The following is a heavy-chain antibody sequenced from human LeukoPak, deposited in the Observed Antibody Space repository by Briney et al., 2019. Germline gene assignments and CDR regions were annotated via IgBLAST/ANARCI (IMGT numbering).Heavy chain of an antibody. Sequence: PGGSLRLSCSASGFTFSSYWMSWVRQAPGKGPECVANIKQDGSVNSYVDSVKGRFTISRDNAENALYLQMNSLRAEDTAVYYCAKKGYYDGSGYYMYYFDHWGQGTLVTVSS. CDR1: GFTFSSYW. J-gene: IGHJ4*02. V-gene: IGHV3-7*03. CDR3: AKKGYYDGSGYYMYYFDH. D-gene: IGHD3-22*01. CDR2: IKQDGSVN.